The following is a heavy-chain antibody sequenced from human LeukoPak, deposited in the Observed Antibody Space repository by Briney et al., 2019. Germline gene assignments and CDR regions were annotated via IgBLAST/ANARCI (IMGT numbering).Heavy chain of an antibody. V-gene: IGHV3-30*18. CDR2: ISYDGSNK. CDR3: AKDFYGGSYERCPGDY. CDR1: GFTFSSYG. J-gene: IGHJ4*02. D-gene: IGHD1-26*01. Sequence: GGSLRLSCAASGFTFSSYGMHWVRQAPGKGLEWVAVISYDGSNKYYADSVKGRFTISRDNSKNTLCLQMNSLRAEDTAVYYCAKDFYGGSYERCPGDYWGQGTLVTVSS.